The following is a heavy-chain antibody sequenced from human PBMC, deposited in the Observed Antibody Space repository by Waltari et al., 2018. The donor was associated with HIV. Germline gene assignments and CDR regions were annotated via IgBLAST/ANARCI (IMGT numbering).Heavy chain of an antibody. D-gene: IGHD3-22*01. J-gene: IGHJ3*02. CDR3: ARCNPQSSGYLLGAFDI. Sequence: QVQLQQSGPGLVKPSQTISLTCAISGASVSSNSAAWTWIRQSPSRGLEWMGRTYARSKRYIDHAVSVKSRTTNNPDTSKNQFSLQLNSVTPDDTAVYYCARCNPQSSGYLLGAFDIWGQGTMVTVSS. V-gene: IGHV6-1*01. CDR2: TYARSKRYI. CDR1: GASVSSNSAA.